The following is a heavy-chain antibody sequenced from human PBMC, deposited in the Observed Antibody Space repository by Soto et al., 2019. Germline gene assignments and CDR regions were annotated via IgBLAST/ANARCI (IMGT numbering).Heavy chain of an antibody. Sequence: QVQLVQSGAEVKKPGSSVKVSCKASGGTFSSYAISWVRQAPGQGLEWMGGIIPIFGTANYAQKFQGRVTIAAAESTSQAFTELSGRRSEDMGVYYCARASNYYDSSGYFGYYFDYWVQGTLVTVSS. CDR2: IIPIFGTA. CDR3: ARASNYYDSSGYFGYYFDY. J-gene: IGHJ4*02. D-gene: IGHD3-22*01. CDR1: GGTFSSYA. V-gene: IGHV1-69*12.